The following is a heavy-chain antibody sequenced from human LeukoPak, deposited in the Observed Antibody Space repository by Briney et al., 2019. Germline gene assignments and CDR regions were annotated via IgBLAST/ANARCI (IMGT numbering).Heavy chain of an antibody. D-gene: IGHD3-22*01. CDR3: ARVWSSGYTKDY. CDR1: GFAISNYW. J-gene: IGHJ4*02. V-gene: IGHV3-74*01. CDR2: IKYDGTTT. Sequence: PGGSLRLSCEASGFAISNYWMSWVRQAPGKGLVWVARIKYDGTTTTYADFVKGRFTISRDNAKNSVYLQMNSLRAEDTAVYYCARVWSSGYTKDYWGQGTLVTVSS.